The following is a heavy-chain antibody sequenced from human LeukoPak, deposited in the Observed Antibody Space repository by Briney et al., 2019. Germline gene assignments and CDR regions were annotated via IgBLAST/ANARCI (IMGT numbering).Heavy chain of an antibody. J-gene: IGHJ3*02. D-gene: IGHD5-18*01. CDR3: ARSLSQQLWLIGDAFDI. Sequence: SVKVSCKASGGTFSSYAISWVRQAPGQRLEWMGRIIPIFGTANYAQKFQGRVTITTDESTSTAYIELSSLRFEDTAVYYCARSLSQQLWLIGDAFDIWGQGTMVTVSS. CDR1: GGTFSSYA. V-gene: IGHV1-69*05. CDR2: IIPIFGTA.